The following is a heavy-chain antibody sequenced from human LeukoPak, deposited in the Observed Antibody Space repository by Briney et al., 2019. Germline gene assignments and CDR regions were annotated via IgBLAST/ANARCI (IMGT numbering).Heavy chain of an antibody. CDR1: GFTFSSYW. D-gene: IGHD1-26*01. V-gene: IGHV3-30-3*01. Sequence: GGSLRLSCAASGFTFSSYWMHWVRQAPGKGLEWVAVISYDGSNKYYADSVKGRFTISRDNSKNTLYLQMTSLRPEDTAVYYCTRGLGAIRGGWFDPWGQGTLVTVSS. CDR2: ISYDGSNK. CDR3: TRGLGAIRGGWFDP. J-gene: IGHJ5*02.